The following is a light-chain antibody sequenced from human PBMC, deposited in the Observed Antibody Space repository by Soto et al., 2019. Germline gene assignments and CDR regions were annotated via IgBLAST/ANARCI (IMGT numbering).Light chain of an antibody. Sequence: DIQMTQSPSSLSASVGDRVTITCRASQSISFYLNWYRQKPGKAPKLLIYTASNVQSGVPSRISGSGSGTDFTLTISSLQPEDFATYYCQKSYNMPRTFGQGTKVEMK. CDR2: TAS. CDR1: QSISFY. CDR3: QKSYNMPRT. J-gene: IGKJ1*01. V-gene: IGKV1-39*01.